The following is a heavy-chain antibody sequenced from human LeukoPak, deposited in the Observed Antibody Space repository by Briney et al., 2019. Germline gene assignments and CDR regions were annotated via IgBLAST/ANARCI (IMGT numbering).Heavy chain of an antibody. CDR1: GGSISSSSYY. J-gene: IGHJ6*03. D-gene: IGHD3-22*01. Sequence: SETLSLTCTVSGGSISSSSYYWGWIRQPPGKGLEWVGEINHSGSTYYNPSLKSRLTISVDTSKNQFSLKLRSVTAADTAVYYCARGRHDITMIVVVMTSVSYYLDVWGKGTTVTVS. V-gene: IGHV4-39*07. CDR3: ARGRHDITMIVVVMTSVSYYLDV. CDR2: INHSGST.